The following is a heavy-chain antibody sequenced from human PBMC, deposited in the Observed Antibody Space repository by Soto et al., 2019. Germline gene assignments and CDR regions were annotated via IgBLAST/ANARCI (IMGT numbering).Heavy chain of an antibody. J-gene: IGHJ5*01. V-gene: IGHV4-61*08. D-gene: IGHD3-22*01. CDR3: ARDFYDSVGYTWFDS. Sequence: SETLSLTCTVSGSSISSAGYYWTWIRQHPGKGLEWIGHIHNSGTSTHNPSLNGRVTISIDMSKKQFSLKLTSLTSADTAVYYCARDFYDSVGYTWFDSWSQGTLVTVSS. CDR1: GSSISSAGYY. CDR2: IHNSGTS.